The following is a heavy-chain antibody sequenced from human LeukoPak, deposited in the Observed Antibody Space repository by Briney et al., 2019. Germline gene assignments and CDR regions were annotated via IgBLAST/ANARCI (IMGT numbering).Heavy chain of an antibody. J-gene: IGHJ6*02. CDR2: IYYSGST. Sequence: SETLSLTCTVSGGSISSYYWSWIRQPPGKGLEWIGYIYYSGSTNYNPSLKSRVTISVDTSKNQFSLKLSSVTAADTAVYYCARERGERLPHKHYYYGMDVWGQGTTVTVSS. D-gene: IGHD6-25*01. CDR3: ARERGERLPHKHYYYGMDV. CDR1: GGSISSYY. V-gene: IGHV4-59*01.